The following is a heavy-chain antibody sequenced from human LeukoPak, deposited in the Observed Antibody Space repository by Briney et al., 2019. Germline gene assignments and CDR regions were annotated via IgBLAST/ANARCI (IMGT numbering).Heavy chain of an antibody. CDR3: VRDYYFSVDY. CDR1: VFTFSHYW. J-gene: IGHJ4*02. CDR2: ITGDASIT. V-gene: IGHV3-74*01. Sequence: PGWALILSCASSVFTFSHYWMHGVRQTPGKGLVGISRITGDASITNYADYVKGRFTISRDNGKNTMYLKMNSLRVEDTAVYYCVRDYYFSVDYWGQGDLVTVSS. D-gene: IGHD3-3*01.